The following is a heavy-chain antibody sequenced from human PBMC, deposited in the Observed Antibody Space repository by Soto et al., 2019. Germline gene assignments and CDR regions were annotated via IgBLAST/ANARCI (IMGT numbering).Heavy chain of an antibody. D-gene: IGHD2-21*01. Sequence: EVQLVESGGGLVKPGGSLRLSCAASGFTFNTYDMNWVRQAPGKGLEWVSSITTSSAYIYYADSLKGRITISRDNAKKSLFLQMTSLRAEDTAVYYCVRSGTARLLRHSWFDTWGQGTLVTVSS. V-gene: IGHV3-21*01. J-gene: IGHJ5*02. CDR1: GFTFNTYD. CDR3: VRSGTARLLRHSWFDT. CDR2: ITTSSAYI.